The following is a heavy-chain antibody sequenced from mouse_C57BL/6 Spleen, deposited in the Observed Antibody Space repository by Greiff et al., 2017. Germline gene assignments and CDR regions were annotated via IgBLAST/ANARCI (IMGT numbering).Heavy chain of an antibody. CDR3: GGAYSNSAMDY. D-gene: IGHD2-5*01. J-gene: IGHJ4*01. Sequence: VQLQQSGAELVKPGASVKLSCKASGYTFTSYWMHWVKQRPGQGLEWIGMIHPNSGSTNYNEKFKSKATLTVDKSSSTAYMQLSSLTSEDSAVYYCGGAYSNSAMDYWGQGTSVTVSS. CDR2: IHPNSGST. CDR1: GYTFTSYW. V-gene: IGHV1-64*01.